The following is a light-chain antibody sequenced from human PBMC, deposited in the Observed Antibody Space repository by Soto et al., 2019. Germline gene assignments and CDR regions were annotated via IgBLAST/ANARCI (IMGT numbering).Light chain of an antibody. CDR1: QSISSN. V-gene: IGKV1-39*01. CDR3: QQSHSIPWT. J-gene: IGKJ1*01. CDR2: AAS. Sequence: DIQMTQSPSSLSASVGDRVTITCRASQSISSNLNWYQQKSGKAPKLLIYAASNLQSGVPSTFSGSGSGTDFTLTISSLQPEDFATYYCQQSHSIPWTFGQGTKVDIK.